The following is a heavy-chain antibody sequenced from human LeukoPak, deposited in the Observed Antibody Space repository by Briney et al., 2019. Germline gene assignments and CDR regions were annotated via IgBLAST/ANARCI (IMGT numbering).Heavy chain of an antibody. D-gene: IGHD4-17*01. CDR3: ARTTGGDYDVF. J-gene: IGHJ4*02. V-gene: IGHV3-9*01. CDR2: ISWNSGSI. CDR1: GFTFDDYA. Sequence: PGGSLRLSCAASGFTFDDYAMHWVRQAPGKGLEWVSGISWNSGSIGYADSVKGRFTISRDNAKNSLYLQMNSLRAEDTAVYYCARTTGGDYDVFWGQGTLVTVSS.